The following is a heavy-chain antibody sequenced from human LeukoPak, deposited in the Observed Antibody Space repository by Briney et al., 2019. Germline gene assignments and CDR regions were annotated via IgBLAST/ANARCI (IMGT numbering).Heavy chain of an antibody. D-gene: IGHD1-14*01. J-gene: IGHJ4*02. CDR3: ARGYPFDY. V-gene: IGHV4-61*02. CDR2: FYTSGNT. CDR1: GGSISSGSYY. Sequence: SQTLSLTCTVSGGSISSGSYYWTWIRQPAGKGLEWIVRFYTSGNTNYSPSLQRRITISVDTSKNQFSLKLSSVTAADTAFYYCARGYPFDYWGQGILVTVSS.